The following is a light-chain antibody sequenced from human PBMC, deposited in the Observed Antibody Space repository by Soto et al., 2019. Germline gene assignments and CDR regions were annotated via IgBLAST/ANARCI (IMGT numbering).Light chain of an antibody. J-gene: IGKJ2*01. V-gene: IGKV3-15*01. CDR1: QNVSDN. Sequence: EIVMTQSPATLSVSPGERAIVSCRVSQNVSDNLAWYQQTPGRAPRLLIYGASIRATGVPGRFSGSGSGTEFTLTITSLQSEDFAVYYCQQYDYWPPYTFGQGTKVEIK. CDR2: GAS. CDR3: QQYDYWPPYT.